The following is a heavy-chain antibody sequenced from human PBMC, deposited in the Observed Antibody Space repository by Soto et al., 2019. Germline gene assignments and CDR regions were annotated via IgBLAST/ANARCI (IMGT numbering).Heavy chain of an antibody. Sequence: SETLSLTCTVSGGSISSGGYYWSWIRQHPGKGLEWIGYIYYSGSTYYNPSLKSRVTISVDTSKNQFSLKLSSVTAADTAVYYCASWYYYDSSGYYYPTDYWGQGTLVTVSS. V-gene: IGHV4-30-4*08. J-gene: IGHJ4*02. D-gene: IGHD3-22*01. CDR3: ASWYYYDSSGYYYPTDY. CDR2: IYYSGST. CDR1: GGSISSGGYY.